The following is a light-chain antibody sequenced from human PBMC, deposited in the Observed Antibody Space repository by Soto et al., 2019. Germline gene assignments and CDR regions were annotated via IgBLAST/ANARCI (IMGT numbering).Light chain of an antibody. CDR3: QQYNTYTWT. CDR2: KAS. J-gene: IGKJ1*01. Sequence: IQMTQSPSTLYASIGDRVTITGRASQSIATYLAWYQQKPGKAPKLLIYKASSLGGGVPSRFSGSGSGTDFTLTISSLQPDDSATYYCQQYNTYTWTFGLGTKVDI. V-gene: IGKV1-5*03. CDR1: QSIATY.